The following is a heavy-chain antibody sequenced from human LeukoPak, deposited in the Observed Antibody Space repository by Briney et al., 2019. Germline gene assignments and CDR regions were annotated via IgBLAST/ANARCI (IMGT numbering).Heavy chain of an antibody. Sequence: SETLPLMCTVSGGSISSYYGSWIRQPPGKGLEWIGYISYSGSTNYNPSLKSRVTISVDTSKNQFSLKLSSVTAADTAVYYCARDPSYNDWFDPSGRGTLVTVSP. CDR3: ARDPSYNDWFDP. CDR2: ISYSGST. J-gene: IGHJ5*02. V-gene: IGHV4-59*01. CDR1: GGSISSYY. D-gene: IGHD1-26*01.